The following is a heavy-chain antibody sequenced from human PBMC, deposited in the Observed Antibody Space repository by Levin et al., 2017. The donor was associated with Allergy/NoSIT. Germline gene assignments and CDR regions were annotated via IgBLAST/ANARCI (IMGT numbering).Heavy chain of an antibody. Sequence: GGSLRLSCAASGFTFSSYAMSWVRQAPGKGLEWVSAISGSGGSTYYADSVKGRFTISRDNSKNTLYLQMNSLRAEDTAVYYCAKDSSGSYYGGYYGMDVWGQGTTVTVSS. CDR3: AKDSSGSYYGGYYGMDV. J-gene: IGHJ6*02. CDR1: GFTFSSYA. CDR2: ISGSGGST. V-gene: IGHV3-23*01. D-gene: IGHD1-26*01.